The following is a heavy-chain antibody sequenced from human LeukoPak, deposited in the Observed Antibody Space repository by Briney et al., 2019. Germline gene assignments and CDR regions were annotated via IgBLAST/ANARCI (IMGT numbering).Heavy chain of an antibody. CDR3: ARDYGETTAFDI. V-gene: IGHV1-69*04. D-gene: IGHD1-1*01. CDR2: IIPILGIA. CDR1: GGTFSTYA. Sequence: ASVKVSCKASGGTFSTYAINWVRQAPGQGLEWMGRIIPILGIANYAQKFQGRVTITADKSTTTAYMELSSLRSEDTAVYYCARDYGETTAFDIWGQGTMVTVS. J-gene: IGHJ3*02.